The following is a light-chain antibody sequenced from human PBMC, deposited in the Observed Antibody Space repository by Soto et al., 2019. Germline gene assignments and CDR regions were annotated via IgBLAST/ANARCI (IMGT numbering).Light chain of an antibody. V-gene: IGLV1-44*01. CDR3: ATWDDDLNAAV. Sequence: QPVLTQPPSLSGTPGQRVTISCSGSSSNIAGNTVHWYQHLPGTAPKLLIYINDQRPSGVPSRFSASTSGTSASLSISGLQSDDEADYYCATWDDDLNAAVFGGGTQLTVL. J-gene: IGLJ7*01. CDR1: SSNIAGNT. CDR2: IND.